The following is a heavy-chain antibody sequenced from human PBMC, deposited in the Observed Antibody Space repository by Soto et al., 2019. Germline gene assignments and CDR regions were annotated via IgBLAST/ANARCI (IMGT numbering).Heavy chain of an antibody. CDR2: ISYDGSNK. CDR1: GFTFSSYG. Sequence: GGSLRLSCAASGFTFSSYGMHWVRQAPGKGLEWVAVISYDGSNKYYADSVKGRFTISRDNSKNTLYLQMNSLRAEDTAVYYCAKAPVVVVAATPYNWLDPCGQGAMLTVSP. V-gene: IGHV3-30*18. J-gene: IGHJ5*02. D-gene: IGHD2-15*01. CDR3: AKAPVVVVAATPYNWLDP.